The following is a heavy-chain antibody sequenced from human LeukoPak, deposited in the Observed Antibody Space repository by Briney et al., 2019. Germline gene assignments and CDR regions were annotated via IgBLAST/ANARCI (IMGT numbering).Heavy chain of an antibody. Sequence: GDPCRSLYAAWWCFSRDSMKGGRKATGRGLGGVRSISSSIINIYYADSVTGRFTISRDNAKNSLYLQMNRLRAEDTAVYYCVRAVEYYYDSSGYAVDYWGQGTLVTVSS. CDR2: ISSSIINI. J-gene: IGHJ4*02. D-gene: IGHD3-22*01. CDR1: WWCFSRDS. V-gene: IGHV3-21*01. CDR3: VRAVEYYYDSSGYAVDY.